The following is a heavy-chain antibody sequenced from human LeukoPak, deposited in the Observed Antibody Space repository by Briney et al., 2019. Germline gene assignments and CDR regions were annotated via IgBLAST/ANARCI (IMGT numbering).Heavy chain of an antibody. CDR3: AKVLRGLAYYGDYSD. CDR1: GFTFSSYA. CDR2: ISGSGGST. J-gene: IGHJ4*02. V-gene: IGHV3-23*01. D-gene: IGHD4-17*01. Sequence: GGSLRLSCAASGFTFSSYAMTWARQAPGKGLEWVSSISGSGGSTYHADSVKGRFTISKSNSKNTVYLQMNSLRAEDTAVYYCAKVLRGLAYYGDYSDWGQGTLVTVSS.